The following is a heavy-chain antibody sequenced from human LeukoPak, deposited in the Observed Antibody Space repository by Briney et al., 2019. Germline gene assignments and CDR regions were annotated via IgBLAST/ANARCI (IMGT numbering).Heavy chain of an antibody. D-gene: IGHD3-3*01. Sequence: ASVKVSCKASGYTFTGYYMHWVRQAPGQGLEWMGWINPSSGGTNYAQKFQGRVTMTRDTSISTAYMELSRLRSDDTAVYYCARDGRITIFGVVIIDPSNWFDPWGQGTLVTVSS. CDR2: INPSSGGT. CDR3: ARDGRITIFGVVIIDPSNWFDP. V-gene: IGHV1-2*02. CDR1: GYTFTGYY. J-gene: IGHJ5*02.